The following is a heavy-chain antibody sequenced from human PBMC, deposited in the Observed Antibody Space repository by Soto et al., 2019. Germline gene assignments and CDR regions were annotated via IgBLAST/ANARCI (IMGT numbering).Heavy chain of an antibody. V-gene: IGHV3-15*02. CDR2: IKSWTDGGRV. J-gene: IGHJ4*02. D-gene: IGHD2-21*02. CDR3: TTWRREKVCTSVSCDGDGAY. CDR1: GFTFNSAW. Sequence: EVPLVESGGALVKPGESLTLSCAASGFTFNSAWMTWVRQAPGKGLEWVGRIKSWTDGGRVDTAAPVKGRFTISRDDSKNTFYLPMNSLKSELTAVYYCTTWRREKVCTSVSCDGDGAYWGQGTLVTVSS.